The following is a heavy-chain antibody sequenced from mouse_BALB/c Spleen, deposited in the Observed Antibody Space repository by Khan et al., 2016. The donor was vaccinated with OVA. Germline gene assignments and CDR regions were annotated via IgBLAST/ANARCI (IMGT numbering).Heavy chain of an antibody. Sequence: IQLVQSGPELMKPGASVKISCKASGYSFTTYYIHWVMQSHGTSLEWIGYIDPFSGATTYNQKFRGKATLTVDKSSSTAYIHLSNLTSEDSAVYYCSRHGYVAWFTYWDQGTLVTVSA. J-gene: IGHJ3*01. CDR2: IDPFSGAT. CDR3: SRHGYVAWFTY. D-gene: IGHD2-2*01. CDR1: GYSFTTYY. V-gene: IGHV1S135*01.